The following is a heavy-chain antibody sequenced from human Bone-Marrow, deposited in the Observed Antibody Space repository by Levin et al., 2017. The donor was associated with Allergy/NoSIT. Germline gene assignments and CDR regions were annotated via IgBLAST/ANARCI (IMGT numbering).Heavy chain of an antibody. D-gene: IGHD1-26*01. Sequence: GESLKISCTASGFTFGDYAMSWVRQAPGKGLEWVGFIRSKAYGGTTEYAASVKGRFTISRDDSKSIAYLQMNSLKTEDTAVYYCTPQGGSYFPGYYYYGMDVWGQGTTVTVSS. V-gene: IGHV3-49*04. J-gene: IGHJ6*02. CDR1: GFTFGDYA. CDR3: TPQGGSYFPGYYYYGMDV. CDR2: IRSKAYGGTT.